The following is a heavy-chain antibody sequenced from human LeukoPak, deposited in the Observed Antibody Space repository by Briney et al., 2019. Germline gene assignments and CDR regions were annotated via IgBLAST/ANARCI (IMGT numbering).Heavy chain of an antibody. CDR1: GYTFTSYH. D-gene: IGHD2-2*01. J-gene: IGHJ4*02. Sequence: GASVKVSCKTSGYTFTSYHMHWVRQAPGQGLEWVAIIKSTGDTTVYAQKFQGRVTVTRDTPTSTVYMDLSSLSSEDTAVYYCVREDAHTYYFDFWGPGTLVTVSS. CDR3: VREDAHTYYFDF. V-gene: IGHV1-46*01. CDR2: IKSTGDTT.